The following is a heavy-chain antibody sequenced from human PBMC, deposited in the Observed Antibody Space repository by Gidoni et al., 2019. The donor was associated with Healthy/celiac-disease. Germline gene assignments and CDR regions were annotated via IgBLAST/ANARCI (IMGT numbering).Heavy chain of an antibody. V-gene: IGHV3-33*01. J-gene: IGHJ5*02. CDR3: ARDRGEEPTNWFDP. CDR2: RWYDGSNK. CDR1: GFTFSSYG. Sequence: QVQLVESGGGVVQPGRSLRLSCAASGFTFSSYGMHWVRQAPGKGLEWVAVRWYDGSNKYYADSVKGRFTISRDNSKNTLYLQMNSLRAEDTAVYYCARDRGEEPTNWFDPWGQGTLVTVSS. D-gene: IGHD3-16*01.